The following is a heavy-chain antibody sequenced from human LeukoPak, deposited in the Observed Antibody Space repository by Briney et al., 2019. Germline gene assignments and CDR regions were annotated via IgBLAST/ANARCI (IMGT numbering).Heavy chain of an antibody. CDR1: GYTFTSYD. CDR2: MNPNSGNT. CDR3: AREYGSGNYYFDY. Sequence: ASVKVSCKASGYTFTSYDINWVRQATGQGLEWMGWMNPNSGNTGYAQKFQGRVTMTRNTSISTAYMELRSLRSDDTAVYYCAREYGSGNYYFDYWGQGTLVTVSS. V-gene: IGHV1-8*01. D-gene: IGHD1-26*01. J-gene: IGHJ4*02.